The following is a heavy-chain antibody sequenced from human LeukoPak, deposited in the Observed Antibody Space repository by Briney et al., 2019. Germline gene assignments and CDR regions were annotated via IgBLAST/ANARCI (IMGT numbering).Heavy chain of an antibody. CDR1: GYTFTGYY. V-gene: IGHV1-2*02. D-gene: IGHD2-2*01. J-gene: IGHJ4*02. CDR2: INPNSGGT. CDR3: ARDSRGTTSTGYHHDY. Sequence: ASVKVSCKASGYTFTGYYMHWVRQAPGQGLEWMGWINPNSGGTNFAQKFLGRVTLTRDTSINTAYMELSRLRSDDTAVYYCARDSRGTTSTGYHHDYWGQGTLVTVSS.